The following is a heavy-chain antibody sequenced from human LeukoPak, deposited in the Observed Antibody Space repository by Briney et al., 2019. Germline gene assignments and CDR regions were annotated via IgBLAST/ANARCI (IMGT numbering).Heavy chain of an antibody. J-gene: IGHJ6*02. V-gene: IGHV3-33*01. D-gene: IGHD3-3*01. CDR1: GFTFSSYG. CDR2: IWYDGSNK. Sequence: PGGSLRLSCAASGFTFSSYGMHWVRQAPGKGLEWVAVIWYDGSNKYYADSVKGRFTISRDNSKNTLYLQMNSLRAEDTAVYYCARDRRLYYDFWSGYYRTYYYYYGMDVWGQGTTVTVSS. CDR3: ARDRRLYYDFWSGYYRTYYYYYGMDV.